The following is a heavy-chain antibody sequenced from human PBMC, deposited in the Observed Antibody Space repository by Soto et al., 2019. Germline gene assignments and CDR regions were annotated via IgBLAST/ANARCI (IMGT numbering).Heavy chain of an antibody. CDR1: GYTFTSYD. V-gene: IGHV1-8*01. CDR3: ARGLEYYDILTGYYAWSDP. J-gene: IGHJ5*02. D-gene: IGHD3-9*01. CDR2: MNPNSGNT. Sequence: ASVKVSCKASGYTFTSYDINWVRQATGQGLEWMGWMNPNSGNTGYAQKFQGRVTMTRNTSISTAYMELSSLRSEDTAVYYCARGLEYYDILTGYYAWSDPWGQGTLVTVSS.